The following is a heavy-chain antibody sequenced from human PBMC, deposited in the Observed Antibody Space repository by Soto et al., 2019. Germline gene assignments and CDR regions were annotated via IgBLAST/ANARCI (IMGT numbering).Heavy chain of an antibody. CDR1: GGSISSYY. CDR3: ARCPLAGSGKVRGWFDP. V-gene: IGHV4-59*01. CDR2: IYYSGST. J-gene: IGHJ5*02. Sequence: SQTLSLPCTVSGGSISSYYWSWIRQPPGKGLEWIGYIYYSGSTNYNPSLKSRVTISVDTSKNQFSLKLSSVTAADTAVYYCARCPLAGSGKVRGWFDPWGQGTLVTVSS. D-gene: IGHD3-10*01.